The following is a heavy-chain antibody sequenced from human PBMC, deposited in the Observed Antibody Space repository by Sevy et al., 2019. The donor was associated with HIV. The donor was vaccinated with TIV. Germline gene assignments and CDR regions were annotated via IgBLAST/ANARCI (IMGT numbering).Heavy chain of an antibody. CDR1: GFTFSSYS. J-gene: IGHJ4*02. V-gene: IGHV3-21*01. Sequence: GGSLRLSCAASGFTFSSYSMNWVRQAPGKGLEWVSSISSSSSYIYYADSVKGRFTISRDNAKNSLYLQTNSLRAEDTAVYYCARDGGLDIVVVTAYFDYWGQGTLVTVSS. CDR3: ARDGGLDIVVVTAYFDY. D-gene: IGHD2-21*02. CDR2: ISSSSSYI.